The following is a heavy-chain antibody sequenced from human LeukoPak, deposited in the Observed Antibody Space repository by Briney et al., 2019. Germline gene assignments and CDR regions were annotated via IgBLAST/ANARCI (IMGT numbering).Heavy chain of an antibody. CDR3: ATSAGVGATNYYYYMDV. D-gene: IGHD1-26*01. V-gene: IGHV1-24*01. CDR1: GYTLTELS. J-gene: IGHJ6*03. Sequence: ASVKVSCKVSGYTLTELSMHWVRRAPGKGLEWMGGFDPEDGETIYAQKFQGRVTMTEDTSTDTAYMELSSLRSEDTAVYYCATSAGVGATNYYYYMDVWGKGTTVTISS. CDR2: FDPEDGET.